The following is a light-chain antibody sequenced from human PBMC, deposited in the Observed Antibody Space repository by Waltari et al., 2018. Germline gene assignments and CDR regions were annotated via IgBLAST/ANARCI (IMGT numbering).Light chain of an antibody. J-gene: IGKJ2*01. V-gene: IGKV4-1*01. CDR1: QNLLSSSNNKKF. Sequence: DIVMTQSPSTLPASLGERATINCKSSQNLLSSSNNKKFLAWFQQRPRQSPKLLIDWASTRQSGVPDRFLVSESGANFTLAINSLRPEDVALYYCQQFYSIPYTFGQGTTLEIK. CDR3: QQFYSIPYT. CDR2: WAS.